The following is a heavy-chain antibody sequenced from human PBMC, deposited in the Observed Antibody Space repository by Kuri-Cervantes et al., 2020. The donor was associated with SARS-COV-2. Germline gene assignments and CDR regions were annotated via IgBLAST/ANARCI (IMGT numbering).Heavy chain of an antibody. CDR2: ISAYNGNT. V-gene: IGHV1-2*02. CDR3: ARDALPTIFGVVIIYWFDP. J-gene: IGHJ5*02. CDR1: GYTFTGYY. D-gene: IGHD3-3*01. Sequence: ASVKVSCKASGYTFTGYYVHWVRQAPGQGLEWMGWISAYNGNTNYAQKIQGRVTMTRDTSTSTVYMELSSLKSEDTAVYYCARDALPTIFGVVIIYWFDPWGQGTLVTVSS.